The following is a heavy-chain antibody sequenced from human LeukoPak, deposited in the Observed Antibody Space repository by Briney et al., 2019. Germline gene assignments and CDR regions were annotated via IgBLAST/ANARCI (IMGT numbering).Heavy chain of an antibody. CDR3: AKDSSMIRGYFDY. J-gene: IGHJ4*02. CDR1: GFTFSIYA. Sequence: GGSLRLSCAGSGFTFSIYAMSWVRQAPGKGLEWVSAISGSGGNTYYADSVKGRFTISRDNSRNTLYLQMNSLRAEDTAVYYCAKDSSMIRGYFDYWGQGILVTVSS. D-gene: IGHD3-22*01. V-gene: IGHV3-23*01. CDR2: ISGSGGNT.